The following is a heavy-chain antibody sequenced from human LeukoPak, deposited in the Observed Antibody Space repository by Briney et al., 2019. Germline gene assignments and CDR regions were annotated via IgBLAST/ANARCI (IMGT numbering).Heavy chain of an antibody. CDR2: INPSSGVT. J-gene: IGHJ4*02. Sequence: ASVTVSFTASVYTFTDYYMHWVGQAPGQGREWMGWINPSSGVTNYAQDFQGRVTMTRDTSISTAYMELSRLRSDDTAVYYCARDLTRIAVAGTGNYWGQGTLVTVSS. V-gene: IGHV1-2*02. D-gene: IGHD6-19*01. CDR3: ARDLTRIAVAGTGNY. CDR1: VYTFTDYY.